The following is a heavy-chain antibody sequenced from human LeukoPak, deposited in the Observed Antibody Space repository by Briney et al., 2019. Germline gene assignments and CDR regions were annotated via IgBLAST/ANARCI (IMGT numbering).Heavy chain of an antibody. V-gene: IGHV3-23*01. J-gene: IGHJ3*02. CDR1: GFSLRAYD. D-gene: IGHD3-10*01. CDR3: AMRDRGYGLDI. Sequence: PTGGSLGLSCAASGFSLRAYDLIWVRQAPGKGLDWVSIINGGGDIMMYEDSVKGRFTISRDNSKNTFYLQMNSLRVEDTAVYYCAMRDRGYGLDIWGQGTMVTVSS. CDR2: INGGGDIM.